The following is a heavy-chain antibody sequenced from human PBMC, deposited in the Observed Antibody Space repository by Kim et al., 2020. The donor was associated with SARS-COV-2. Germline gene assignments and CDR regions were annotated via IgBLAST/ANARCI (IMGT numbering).Heavy chain of an antibody. D-gene: IGHD3-10*01. V-gene: IGHV3-15*01. Sequence: GGSLRLSCAASGFTFSNAWMGWVRQAPGKGLEWVGRIKSKADGGTTDYAAPVKGRFTLSRDDSKNMLSLQMNSLKTEDTAVYYCTAYSMVRGVIWYWGQGTLVTVPS. CDR1: GFTFSNAW. J-gene: IGHJ4*02. CDR3: TAYSMVRGVIWY. CDR2: IKSKADGGTT.